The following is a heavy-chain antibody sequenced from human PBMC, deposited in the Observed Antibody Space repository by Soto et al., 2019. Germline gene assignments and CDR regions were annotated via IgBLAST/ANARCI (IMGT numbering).Heavy chain of an antibody. CDR3: ASGGLTTSSYYYGMDV. Sequence: ASVKVSCKASGGTFSSYAISWVRQAPGQGLEWMGGIIPIFGTANYAQKFQGRVTITADESTSTAYMELSSLRSEDTAVYYCASGGLTTSSYYYGMDVWGQGTTVTVSS. CDR2: IIPIFGTA. J-gene: IGHJ6*02. CDR1: GGTFSSYA. D-gene: IGHD3-16*01. V-gene: IGHV1-69*13.